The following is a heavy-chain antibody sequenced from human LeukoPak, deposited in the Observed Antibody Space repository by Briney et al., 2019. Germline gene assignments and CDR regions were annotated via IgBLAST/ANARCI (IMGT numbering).Heavy chain of an antibody. CDR2: IIPIFGTA. CDR1: GGTFSSYA. Sequence: EASVKVSCKASGGTFSSYAISWVRQAPGQGLEWMGGIIPIFGTANYAQKFQGRVTITADESTSTAYMELSSLRSEDTAVYYCASADTAMATDYWGQGTLVTVSS. J-gene: IGHJ4*02. V-gene: IGHV1-69*13. CDR3: ASADTAMATDY. D-gene: IGHD5-18*01.